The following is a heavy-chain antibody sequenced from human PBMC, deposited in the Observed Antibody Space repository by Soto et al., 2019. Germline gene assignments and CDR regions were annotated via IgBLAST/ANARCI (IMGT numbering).Heavy chain of an antibody. D-gene: IGHD3-22*01. Sequence: PSETLSLTCTVSGGSISSYYWSWIRQPPGKGLEWVGRIKRKTDGGTTDYAAPVKGRFTISRDDSKNTLYLQMNSLKTEDTAVYYCTTGIVVVIPSGMDVWGQGTTVTVS. CDR3: TTGIVVVIPSGMDV. CDR2: IKRKTDGGTT. V-gene: IGHV3-15*01. CDR1: GGSISSYY. J-gene: IGHJ6*02.